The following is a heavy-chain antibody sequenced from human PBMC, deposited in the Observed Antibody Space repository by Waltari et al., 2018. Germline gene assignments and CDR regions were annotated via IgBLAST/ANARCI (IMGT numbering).Heavy chain of an antibody. CDR1: GYSITSGYY. V-gene: IGHV4-38-2*01. CDR3: ASRSSRGYYFDY. Sequence: QVLLQESGPGLVKPSETLSLICAVSGYSITSGYYWGWIRQPPGKGLEWIGSMYHTGSTYYNPSLKSRVTISVDTSKNQFSLKLSSVTAADTAVYYCASRSSRGYYFDYWGQGTLVTVSS. J-gene: IGHJ4*02. D-gene: IGHD6-13*01. CDR2: MYHTGST.